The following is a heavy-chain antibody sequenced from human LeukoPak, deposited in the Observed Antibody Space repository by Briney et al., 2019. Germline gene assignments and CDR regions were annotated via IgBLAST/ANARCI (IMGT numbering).Heavy chain of an antibody. D-gene: IGHD6-6*01. V-gene: IGHV1-69*05. J-gene: IGHJ6*03. Sequence: SVKVSCKASGGTFSSYAISWVRQAPGQGLEWMGGIIPIFGTANYAQKFQGRVTITTDESTSTAYMELSSLRSEDTAAYYCATAYLYSSSSLGDYYYYMDVWGKGTTVTVSS. CDR2: IIPIFGTA. CDR1: GGTFSSYA. CDR3: ATAYLYSSSSLGDYYYYMDV.